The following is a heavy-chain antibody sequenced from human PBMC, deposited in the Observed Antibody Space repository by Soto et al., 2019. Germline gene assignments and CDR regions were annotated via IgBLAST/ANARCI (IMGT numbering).Heavy chain of an antibody. CDR1: GGSISSGGYY. Sequence: TLSLTCTVSGGSISSGGYYWSWIRQHPGKGLEWIGYIYYSGSTYYNPSLKSRVTISVDTSKNQFSLKLSSVTAADTAVYYCARDLTDYDILTGSYGMDVWGQGTTVTVSS. V-gene: IGHV4-31*03. D-gene: IGHD3-9*01. J-gene: IGHJ6*02. CDR2: IYYSGST. CDR3: ARDLTDYDILTGSYGMDV.